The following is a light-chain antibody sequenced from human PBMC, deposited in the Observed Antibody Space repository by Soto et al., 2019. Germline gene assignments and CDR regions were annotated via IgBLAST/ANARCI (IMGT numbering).Light chain of an antibody. J-gene: IGKJ1*01. CDR1: QSFTGNY. CDR2: GAS. V-gene: IGKV3-20*01. CDR3: QQYGSSPRT. Sequence: EIVLTQSPCTLSLSPVERSTLSCRASQSFTGNYLAWYQQRPGQAPRLLIYGASTRATGIPDRFSGSGSGTDFTLTISRLEPEDFAVYYCQQYGSSPRTFGQGTKVDIK.